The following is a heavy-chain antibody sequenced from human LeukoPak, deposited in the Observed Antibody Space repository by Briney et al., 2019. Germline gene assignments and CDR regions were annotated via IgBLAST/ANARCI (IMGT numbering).Heavy chain of an antibody. V-gene: IGHV3-7*01. CDR3: AIRYSGY. CDR2: IKPDGSDK. J-gene: IGHJ4*02. CDR1: GFTFSTYW. D-gene: IGHD3-9*01. Sequence: GGSLRLSCAASGFTFSTYWMTWVRQAPGKGLEWVANIKPDGSDKYFVDSVKGRFTISRDNSQNSLYLQMNSLRAEDTAVYYCAIRYSGYWGQGTLVTVSS.